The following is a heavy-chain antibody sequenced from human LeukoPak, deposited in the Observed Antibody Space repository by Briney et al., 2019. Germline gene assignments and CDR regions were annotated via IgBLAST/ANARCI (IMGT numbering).Heavy chain of an antibody. V-gene: IGHV3-23*01. CDR3: AKVGYNYGPYFNY. J-gene: IGHJ4*02. Sequence: PGGSLRLSCAASGFTFSSYAMSWVRQAPGKGLEWVSAINGVGGSTYYADTLKGRFTISRDNSKNTLYLQMNSLRVEDTAVYYCAKVGYNYGPYFNYWGQGTLVTVSS. CDR1: GFTFSSYA. CDR2: INGVGGST. D-gene: IGHD5-18*01.